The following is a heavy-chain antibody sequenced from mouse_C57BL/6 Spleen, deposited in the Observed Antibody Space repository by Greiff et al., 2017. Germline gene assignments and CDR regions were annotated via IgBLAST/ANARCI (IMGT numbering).Heavy chain of an antibody. CDR2: IYPRSGNT. J-gene: IGHJ4*01. CDR1: GYTFTSYG. V-gene: IGHV1-81*01. CDR3: ASTDYYGSSYEEGYYYAMDY. D-gene: IGHD1-1*01. Sequence: QVQLKQSGAELARPGASVKLSCKASGYTFTSYGISWVKQRTGQGLEWIGEIYPRSGNTYYNEKFKGKATLTADKSSSTAYMELRSLTSEDSAVYFCASTDYYGSSYEEGYYYAMDYWGQGTSVTVSS.